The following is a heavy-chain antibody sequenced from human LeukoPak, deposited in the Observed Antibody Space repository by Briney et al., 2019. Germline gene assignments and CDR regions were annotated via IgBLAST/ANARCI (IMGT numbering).Heavy chain of an antibody. CDR1: GFTFSSYS. J-gene: IGHJ4*02. D-gene: IGHD3-10*01. Sequence: PRGSLRLSCAASGFTFSSYSMNWVRQAPGKGLEWVSYISSSSSTIYYADSVKGRFTISRDNAKNSLYLQMNSLRAEDTAVYYCARGLGFRGSLWNYWGQGTLVTVSS. V-gene: IGHV3-48*04. CDR3: ARGLGFRGSLWNY. CDR2: ISSSSSTI.